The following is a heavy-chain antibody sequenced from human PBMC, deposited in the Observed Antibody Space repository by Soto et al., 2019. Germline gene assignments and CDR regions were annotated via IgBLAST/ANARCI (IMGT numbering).Heavy chain of an antibody. CDR3: ARESEDLTSNFDY. Sequence: PGGSLRLSCAASGFTFTRYSMNWVRQAPGKGLEWVSSISSTTNYIYYGDSMKGRFTITRDNAKNSLYLEMNSLRAEDTAVYYCARESEDLTSNFDYWGQGTLVTVSS. V-gene: IGHV3-21*06. CDR2: ISSTTNYI. J-gene: IGHJ4*02. CDR1: GFTFTRYS.